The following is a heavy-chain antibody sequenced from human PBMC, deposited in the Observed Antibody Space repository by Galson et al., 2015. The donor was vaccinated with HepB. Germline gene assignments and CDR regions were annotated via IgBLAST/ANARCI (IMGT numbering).Heavy chain of an antibody. CDR2: IIPIVGTA. V-gene: IGHV1-69*06. CDR1: GGTFSSYA. CDR3: ARDRISGSYTVLDY. Sequence: SVKVSCKASGGTFSSYAISWVRQAPGQGLEWMGGIIPIVGTANYAQKFQGRVTITADKSTSTAYMELSSLRSEDTAVYYCARDRISGSYTVLDYWGQGALVTVSS. J-gene: IGHJ4*02. D-gene: IGHD1-26*01.